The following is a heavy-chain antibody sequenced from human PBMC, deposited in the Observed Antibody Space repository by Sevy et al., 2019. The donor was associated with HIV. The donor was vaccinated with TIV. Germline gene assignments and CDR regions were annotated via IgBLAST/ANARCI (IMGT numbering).Heavy chain of an antibody. CDR1: GDSISSTTYY. CDR3: ARHGGVAVATFLY. J-gene: IGHJ4*02. D-gene: IGHD5-12*01. V-gene: IGHV4-39*01. Sequence: SETLSLTCTVSGDSISSTTYYWGWIRQPPGKGLEWIASIYYSGSTYFNSSLKSRLTISVHTSKNQFSLQLTSVTAADTAVYYCARHGGVAVATFLYWGLGALVTVSS. CDR2: IYYSGST.